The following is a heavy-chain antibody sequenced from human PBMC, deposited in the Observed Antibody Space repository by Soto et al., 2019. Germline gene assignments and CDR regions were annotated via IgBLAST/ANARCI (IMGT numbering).Heavy chain of an antibody. V-gene: IGHV1-69*02. Sequence: QVQLVQSGAEVKKSGSSVRVSCKASGGTFNSYTLSWVRQAPGQRLEWMGRIIPMLSMSTNAQKFQGRVSIIADKSTNAVYLDLSSLRSDDTAIYYCATSYGSGRRTFDYWGQGTLVTVSS. J-gene: IGHJ4*02. CDR2: IIPMLSMS. D-gene: IGHD3-10*01. CDR3: ATSYGSGRRTFDY. CDR1: GGTFNSYT.